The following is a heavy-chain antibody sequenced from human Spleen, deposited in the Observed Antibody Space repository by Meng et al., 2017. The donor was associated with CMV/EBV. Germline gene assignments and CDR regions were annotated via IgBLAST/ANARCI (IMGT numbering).Heavy chain of an antibody. J-gene: IGHJ4*02. CDR1: GGSFSGYY. V-gene: IGHV4-34*01. CDR2: INHSGST. CDR3: APVPLVPAAKEEGR. D-gene: IGHD2-2*01. Sequence: GSLRLSCAVYGGSFSGYYWSWIRQPPGKGLEWMGEINHSGSTNYNPSLKSRVTVSVDTSKNQFSLKLSSVTAADTATYDYAPVPLVPAAKEEGRWGQGTLVTVSS.